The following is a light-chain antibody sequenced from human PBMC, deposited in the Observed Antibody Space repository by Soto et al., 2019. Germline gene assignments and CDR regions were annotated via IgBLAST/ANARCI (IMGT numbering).Light chain of an antibody. J-gene: IGKJ1*01. CDR2: AAS. V-gene: IGKV3-20*01. Sequence: EIVLTQSPGTLSLSPGERATLSCRASQSVSSAYLAWYQHKPGQPPTLRIYAASSRVTGIQARFSGSGSGTDFTLTISRLEPEDFAVDYCQQYGSSSTWTFGQGTKVEIQ. CDR1: QSVSSAY. CDR3: QQYGSSSTWT.